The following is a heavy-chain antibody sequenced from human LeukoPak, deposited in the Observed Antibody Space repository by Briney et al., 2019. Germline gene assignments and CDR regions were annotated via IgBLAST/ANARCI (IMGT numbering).Heavy chain of an antibody. D-gene: IGHD3-22*01. Sequence: GGSLRLSCAAPGFTFSSYAMSWVRQAPGKGLEWVSAISGSGGSTYYADSVKGRFTISRDNSKNTLYLQMNSLRAEDTAVYYCAKRAYYYDSSGYLIDYWGQGTLVTVSS. CDR3: AKRAYYYDSSGYLIDY. J-gene: IGHJ4*02. CDR1: GFTFSSYA. CDR2: ISGSGGST. V-gene: IGHV3-23*01.